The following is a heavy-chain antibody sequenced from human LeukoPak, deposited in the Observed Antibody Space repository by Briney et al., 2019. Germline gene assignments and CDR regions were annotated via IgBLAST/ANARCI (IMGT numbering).Heavy chain of an antibody. V-gene: IGHV3-23*01. CDR1: GFTFNTYA. Sequence: PGGSLRLSCAASGFTFNTYAMSWVRQAPGKGLEWVSGISGSGGTTYYADSVRGRFTISRDSSKNTLYLQMNSLRAEDTAVYYCAKDRDAEDAAPFDYWGQGTLVTVSS. J-gene: IGHJ4*02. CDR3: AKDRDAEDAAPFDY. CDR2: ISGSGGTT.